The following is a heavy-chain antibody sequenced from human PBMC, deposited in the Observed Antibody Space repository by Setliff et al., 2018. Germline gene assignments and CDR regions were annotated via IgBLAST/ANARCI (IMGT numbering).Heavy chain of an antibody. V-gene: IGHV4-4*07. D-gene: IGHD4-17*01. CDR2: IYPSGST. CDR3: ARARPDHYEGAFDI. J-gene: IGHJ3*02. CDR1: GGSISDYY. Sequence: PSETLSLTCTVSGGSISDYYWSWVWQPAGKGLEWIGRIYPSGSTNYNPSLKSRVTISLDRSKNQFSLELSSVTAADTAVYYCARARPDHYEGAFDIWGQGTMVTVSS.